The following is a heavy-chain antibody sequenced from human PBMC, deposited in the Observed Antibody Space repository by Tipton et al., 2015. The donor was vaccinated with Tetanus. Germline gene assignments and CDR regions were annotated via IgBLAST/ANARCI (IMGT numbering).Heavy chain of an antibody. CDR3: ASGGSYDLPEVGDY. CDR2: IIPIFGTA. CDR1: GGTFSSYA. Sequence: QLVQSGAEVKKPGSSVKVSCKASGGTFSSYAISWVRQATGQGLEWMGGIIPIFGTANYAQKCQVTVTITADKSTRTAYMELSRLRSDDTAVYYCASGGSYDLPEVGDYWGQGTLVTVSS. D-gene: IGHD1-26*01. V-gene: IGHV1-69*06. J-gene: IGHJ4*02.